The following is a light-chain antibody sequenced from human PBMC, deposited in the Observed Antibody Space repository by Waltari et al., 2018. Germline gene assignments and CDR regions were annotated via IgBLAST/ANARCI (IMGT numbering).Light chain of an antibody. J-gene: IGKJ4*01. Sequence: DFQLTQSPSSLSASVRDRVTITCRVSQGISSYLNWYWQKPGKVHKVLIYSSSSLQSGGPSRFSGSGSRAEVSVTISSRQPEDVATYYGQRTYDAPALTFGGGTKVEIK. V-gene: IGKV1-27*01. CDR1: QGISSY. CDR2: SSS. CDR3: QRTYDAPALT.